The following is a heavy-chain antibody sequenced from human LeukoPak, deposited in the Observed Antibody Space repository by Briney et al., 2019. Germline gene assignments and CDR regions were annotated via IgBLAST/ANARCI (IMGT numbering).Heavy chain of an antibody. D-gene: IGHD3-22*01. CDR2: ISAYNANT. V-gene: IGHV1-18*01. Sequence: ASVKVSCKASGYTFTNYGTIWVRQAPGQGLEWMGWISAYNANTNYPQKVQGRVTLTTDTSTSTAYMELRSLTSDDTAVYYCARSHSGSLRAPFDYWGQGTLVTVSS. CDR1: GYTFTNYG. J-gene: IGHJ4*02. CDR3: ARSHSGSLRAPFDY.